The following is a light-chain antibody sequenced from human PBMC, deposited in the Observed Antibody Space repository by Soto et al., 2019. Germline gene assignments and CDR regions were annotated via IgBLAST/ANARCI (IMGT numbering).Light chain of an antibody. CDR2: EGS. CDR3: CSYAGSSTHVV. Sequence: QSALTQPASVSGSHGQSITISCTGTSSDVGSYKLVSWYQQHPGKAPKLMIYEGSKRPSGVSNRFSGSKSGNTASLTISGLQAEDEADYYCCSYAGSSTHVVFGGGTQLTVL. J-gene: IGLJ2*01. CDR1: SSDVGSYKL. V-gene: IGLV2-23*01.